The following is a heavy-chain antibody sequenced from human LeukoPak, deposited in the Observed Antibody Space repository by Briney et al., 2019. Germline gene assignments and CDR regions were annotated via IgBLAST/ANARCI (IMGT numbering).Heavy chain of an antibody. CDR3: AKVQGTYYGILTGYGVDV. Sequence: SGRSLRLSCAASGFTFSNYGMHWVRQAPGKGLEWVAVISYDGSNKYCADSVKGRFTVSRDNSKNTLYLQMNSLRAEDTAVYYCAKVQGTYYGILTGYGVDVWGQGTTVTVSS. V-gene: IGHV3-30*18. J-gene: IGHJ6*02. D-gene: IGHD3-9*01. CDR1: GFTFSNYG. CDR2: ISYDGSNK.